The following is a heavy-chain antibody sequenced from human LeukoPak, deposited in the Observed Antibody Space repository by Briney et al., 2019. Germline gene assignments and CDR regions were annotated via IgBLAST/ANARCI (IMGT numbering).Heavy chain of an antibody. D-gene: IGHD2-15*01. J-gene: IGHJ4*02. CDR3: ARPACSGGSCYSGDY. CDR2: ISTTGST. CDR1: GVAISDYF. V-gene: IGHV4-4*07. Sequence: SETLSLTCSVSGVAISDYFWSWIRQPAGRDLEWIGRISTTGSTYFNPSLQSRVRMSVDSSKTHFSLRLSSVTAADTAVYYCARPACSGGSCYSGDYWGQGTLVTVSS.